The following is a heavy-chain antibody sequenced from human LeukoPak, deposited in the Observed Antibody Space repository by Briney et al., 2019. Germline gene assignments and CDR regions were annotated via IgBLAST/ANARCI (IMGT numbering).Heavy chain of an antibody. J-gene: IGHJ4*02. CDR1: GFIFGDYW. Sequence: GGSLRLSCEVSGFIFGDYWMTWVRQAPGKGLEWGANVKPDGTKTWYLDSVKGRFVITRDNTKNSLSLQMNNRSVEDTAVYYCARDYPYDSWGQGTLVTVSS. CDR3: ARDYPYDS. V-gene: IGHV3-7*01. CDR2: VKPDGTKT. D-gene: IGHD3-16*02.